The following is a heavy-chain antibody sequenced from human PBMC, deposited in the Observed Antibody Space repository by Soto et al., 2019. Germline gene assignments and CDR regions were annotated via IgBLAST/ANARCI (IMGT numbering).Heavy chain of an antibody. V-gene: IGHV1-3*01. J-gene: IGHJ1*01. CDR1: GYTIASYA. CDR2: INAGNGNT. Sequence: ASLKLSCKAPGYTIASYAMHWVRQATGQRLEWMGWINAGNGNTKYSQKFQGRVTITRDTSASTAYMELSSLRSEDTAVYYCAREAVGATTSTDLQHWGQGTLVTVSS. D-gene: IGHD1-26*01. CDR3: AREAVGATTSTDLQH.